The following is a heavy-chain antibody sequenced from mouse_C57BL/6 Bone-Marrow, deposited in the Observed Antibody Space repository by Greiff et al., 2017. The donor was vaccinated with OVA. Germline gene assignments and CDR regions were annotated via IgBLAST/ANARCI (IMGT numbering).Heavy chain of an antibody. CDR1: GFNIKDYY. CDR3: TTGQLLDY. D-gene: IGHD4-1*02. Sequence: VQLQQSGAELVRPGASVKLSCTASGFNIKDYYMHWVKQRPEQGLEWIGWIDPENGDTEYASKFQGKATITADTSSNTAYLQLSSLTSVDTAVYYRTTGQLLDYWGQGTTLTASS. V-gene: IGHV14-4*01. J-gene: IGHJ2*01. CDR2: IDPENGDT.